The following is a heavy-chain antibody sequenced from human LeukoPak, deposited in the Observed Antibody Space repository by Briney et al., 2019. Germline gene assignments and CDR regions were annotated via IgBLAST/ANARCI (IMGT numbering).Heavy chain of an antibody. J-gene: IGHJ4*01. CDR1: GFTFSSYA. Sequence: GGSLRLSCAASGFTFSSYAMHWVRQAPGKGLEWVSIISSDGVYDYYADSVKGRFTISRDNSKNTLYLQLNSLTPEDTAVYYCARGSTYYYDSGSSGPHYFGNWGQGTLDTVSS. CDR3: ARGSTYYYDSGSSGPHYFGN. D-gene: IGHD3-10*01. V-gene: IGHV3-30*01. CDR2: ISSDGVYD.